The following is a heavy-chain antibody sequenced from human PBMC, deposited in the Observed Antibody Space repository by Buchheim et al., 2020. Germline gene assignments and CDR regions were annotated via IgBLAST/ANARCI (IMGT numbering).Heavy chain of an antibody. CDR2: INWNGGKT. V-gene: IGHV3-20*04. Sequence: EVQLVESGGGVVRPGGSLRLSCAASGFIFDDYGMTWVRQAPGKGLEWVSGINWNGGKTGYADSVKGRFTISRDNAKNSLYLQMNSLRAEDTALYYCARAKYCGSTSCYRLGYFDLWGRGTL. D-gene: IGHD2-2*01. J-gene: IGHJ2*01. CDR1: GFIFDDYG. CDR3: ARAKYCGSTSCYRLGYFDL.